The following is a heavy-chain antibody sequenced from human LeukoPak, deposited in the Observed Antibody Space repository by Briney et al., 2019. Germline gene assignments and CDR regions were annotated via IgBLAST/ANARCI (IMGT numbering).Heavy chain of an antibody. CDR3: AKDRRGRSYDAATLDI. CDR1: GFIFSSYA. J-gene: IGHJ3*02. Sequence: GGSLRLSCAASGFIFSSYAMSWVRQAPGQGLEWVSGISDSGGITYYAASVKGRFTISRENSKNTLYVQMNSLRFEDPTRYYFAKDRRGRSYDAATLDIWGQGTMVTVSS. D-gene: IGHD2-15*01. CDR2: ISDSGGIT. V-gene: IGHV3-23*01.